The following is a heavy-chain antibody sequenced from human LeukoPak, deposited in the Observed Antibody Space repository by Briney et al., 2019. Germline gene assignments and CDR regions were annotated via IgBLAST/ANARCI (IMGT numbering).Heavy chain of an antibody. CDR2: INHSGST. V-gene: IGHV4-34*01. J-gene: IGHJ4*02. D-gene: IGHD3-3*01. Sequence: SETLSLTCTVSGGSISSYYWSWIRQPPGKGLEWIGEINHSGSTNYNPSLKSRVTISVDTSKNQFSLKLSSVTAADTAVYYCARGYDFWSGYYRGEYYFDYWGQGTLVTVSS. CDR1: GGSISSYY. CDR3: ARGYDFWSGYYRGEYYFDY.